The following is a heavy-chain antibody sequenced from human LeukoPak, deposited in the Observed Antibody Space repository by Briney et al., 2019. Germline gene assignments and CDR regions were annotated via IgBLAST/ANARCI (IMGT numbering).Heavy chain of an antibody. CDR2: ITNDGSST. J-gene: IGHJ4*02. CDR1: GLTFSSHW. CDR3: ASDSPGYSSGSYFTY. V-gene: IGHV3-74*01. D-gene: IGHD2-15*01. Sequence: GGSLRLSCAASGLTFSSHWMHWVRQAPGKGLVWVSRITNDGSSTTYADSVKGRFTISRDNAKNSLYLQMNSLRDEDTAVYYCASDSPGYSSGSYFTYWGQGTLVTVSS.